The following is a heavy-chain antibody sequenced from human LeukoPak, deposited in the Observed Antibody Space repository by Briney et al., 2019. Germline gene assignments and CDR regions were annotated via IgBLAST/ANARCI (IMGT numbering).Heavy chain of an antibody. J-gene: IGHJ4*02. D-gene: IGHD1-26*01. Sequence: ASVKVSCKASGYTFTSYYMHWVRQAPGQGLEWMGISNPSGGSTSYAQKFQGRVTMTRDTSTSTVYMELSSLRSEDTAVYYCARARVGGSYSMYYFDYWGQGTLVTVSS. CDR2: SNPSGGST. CDR3: ARARVGGSYSMYYFDY. CDR1: GYTFTSYY. V-gene: IGHV1-46*01.